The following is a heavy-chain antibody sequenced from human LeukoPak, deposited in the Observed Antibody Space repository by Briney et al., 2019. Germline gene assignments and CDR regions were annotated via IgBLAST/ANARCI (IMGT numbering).Heavy chain of an antibody. J-gene: IGHJ4*02. CDR3: ARRAGAYTHPYDY. D-gene: IGHD3-16*01. V-gene: IGHV3-21*04. CDR2: ISSSSSYI. CDR1: GFTFSSYS. Sequence: GGSLRLSCAASGFTFSSYSMNWVRQAPGKGLEWVSFISSSSSYIYYADSVKGRFTISRDNAKNSLYLQMNSLRAEDTAVYYCARRAGAYTHPYDYWGQGTLVTVSS.